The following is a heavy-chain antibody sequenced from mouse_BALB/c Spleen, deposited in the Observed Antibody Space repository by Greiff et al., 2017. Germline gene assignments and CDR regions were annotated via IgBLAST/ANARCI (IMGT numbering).Heavy chain of an antibody. D-gene: IGHD2-3*01. V-gene: IGHV5-9-4*01. CDR3: ARDGRWYAMDY. J-gene: IGHJ4*01. CDR2: ISSGGSYT. Sequence: EVKLVESGGGLVKPGGSLKLSCAASGFTFSSYAMSWVRQSPEKRLEWVAEISSGGSYTYYPDTVTGRFTISRDNAKNTLYLEMSSLRSEDTAMYYCARDGRWYAMDYWGQGTSVTVSS. CDR1: GFTFSSYA.